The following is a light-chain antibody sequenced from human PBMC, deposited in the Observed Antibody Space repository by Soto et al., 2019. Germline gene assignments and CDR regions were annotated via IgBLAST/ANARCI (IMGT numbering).Light chain of an antibody. CDR2: DVS. CDR1: RSDIGSYNY. J-gene: IGLJ2*01. V-gene: IGLV2-14*01. Sequence: QSALTQPASVSGSPGQSITFSCTGTRSDIGSYNYVSWYQQHPGKAPKLMIYDVSNRPSGASNRFSGSKSGNTASLTISGLQAEDEADYFCSSYTSSSTLVFGGGTKLTVL. CDR3: SSYTSSSTLV.